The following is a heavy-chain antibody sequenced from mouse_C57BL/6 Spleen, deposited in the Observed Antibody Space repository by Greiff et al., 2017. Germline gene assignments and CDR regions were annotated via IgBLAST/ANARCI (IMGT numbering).Heavy chain of an antibody. CDR3: ASCDEWGRSAFDG. CDR1: GYTFTGYW. CDR2: ILPGSGST. D-gene: IGHD1-1*01. J-gene: IGHJ2*01. V-gene: IGHV1-9*01. Sequence: QVQLQQSGAELMKPGASVKLSCKATGYTFTGYWIDWVKQRPGHGLEWIGEILPGSGSTNYNEKFKGKATLTADTSSNPAYMQLSSLTTEDSAIYDGASCDEWGRSAFDGGGEGTTRRVSS.